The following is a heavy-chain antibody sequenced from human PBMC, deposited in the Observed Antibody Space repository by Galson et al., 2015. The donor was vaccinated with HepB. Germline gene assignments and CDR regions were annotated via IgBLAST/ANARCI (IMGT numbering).Heavy chain of an antibody. Sequence: QSGAEVKEPGESLKISCQGSGYTFTNHWIGWVRRMPGKGLEWMGIIYPSDSDIRYSSSFRGQVTISADKSINTAYLQWSSLKASDTAMYYCAKSPGGYSYAPFDYWGQGTPVTVST. CDR2: IYPSDSDI. V-gene: IGHV5-51*01. D-gene: IGHD5-18*01. CDR3: AKSPGGYSYAPFDY. CDR1: GYTFTNHW. J-gene: IGHJ4*02.